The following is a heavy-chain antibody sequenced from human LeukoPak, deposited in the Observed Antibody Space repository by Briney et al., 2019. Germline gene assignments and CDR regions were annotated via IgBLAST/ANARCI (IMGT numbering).Heavy chain of an antibody. CDR2: SNPIFGTT. V-gene: IGHV1-69*01. Sequence: SVKVSCTASGGAFKGYAINWVRQAPGQGLEWMGGSNPIFGTTNFAPKFQGRVTIAADESTSTAYMELTSLKSEDTAVYYCARGTTVTTAVLVPNDAFDIWGQGTMVTVSS. J-gene: IGHJ3*02. CDR1: GGAFKGYA. CDR3: ARGTTVTTAVLVPNDAFDI. D-gene: IGHD4-17*01.